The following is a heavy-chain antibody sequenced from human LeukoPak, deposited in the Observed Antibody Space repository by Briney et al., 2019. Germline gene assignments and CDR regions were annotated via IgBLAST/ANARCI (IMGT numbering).Heavy chain of an antibody. V-gene: IGHV4-34*01. J-gene: IGHJ4*02. Sequence: SETLSLTCAVYGGSFSGYYWSWIRQPPGKGLEWIGEINHSGSTNYNPSLKSRVTISVDTSKNQFSLKLSSVTAADTAVYYCARTPRYYYDSSGYYRTAYFDYWGQGTQVTVSS. D-gene: IGHD3-22*01. CDR3: ARTPRYYYDSSGYYRTAYFDY. CDR1: GGSFSGYY. CDR2: INHSGST.